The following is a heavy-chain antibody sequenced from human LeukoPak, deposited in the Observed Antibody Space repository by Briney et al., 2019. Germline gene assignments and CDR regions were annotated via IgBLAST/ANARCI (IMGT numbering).Heavy chain of an antibody. CDR2: FDPEDGET. CDR1: GYTLTELS. V-gene: IGHV1-24*01. D-gene: IGHD6-13*01. J-gene: IGHJ4*02. CDR3: ATDIAAAGTFDY. Sequence: ASVKVSCKVSGYTLTELSMHWVRQAPGKGLEWMGGFDPEDGETIYAQKFQGRVTMTEDTSTDTAYMELSSLRSEDTAVCYCATDIAAAGTFDYWGQGTLVTVSS.